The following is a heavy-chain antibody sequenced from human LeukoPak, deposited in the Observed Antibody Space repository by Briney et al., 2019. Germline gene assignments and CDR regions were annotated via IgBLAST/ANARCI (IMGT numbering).Heavy chain of an antibody. Sequence: GASLKISCTGSGYTFTDHWISWVRRMPGKGLEWMGRIDPSDSYTQYIPSLQGHVTISTDKSISTAYLQWSSLKASDTAIYYCARNTGGTLTLWGQGTLVTVSS. CDR3: ARNTGGTLTL. CDR2: IDPSDSYT. J-gene: IGHJ4*02. CDR1: GYTFTDHW. D-gene: IGHD1-14*01. V-gene: IGHV5-10-1*01.